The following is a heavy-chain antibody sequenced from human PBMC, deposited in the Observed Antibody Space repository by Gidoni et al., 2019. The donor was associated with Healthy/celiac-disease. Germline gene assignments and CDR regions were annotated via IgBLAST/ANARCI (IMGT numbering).Heavy chain of an antibody. CDR2: IKQDGSEK. V-gene: IGHV3-7*04. CDR3: ARGGDYDSSGFEFDY. D-gene: IGHD3-22*01. CDR1: GFTFRSYW. Sequence: EVQLVESGGGLVQPGGSLRLSCAASGFTFRSYWMSWVRQAPGKGLEWVANIKQDGSEKYYVGSVKGRFTISRDNAKNSLYLQMNSLRAEDTAVYYCARGGDYDSSGFEFDYWGQGTLVTVSS. J-gene: IGHJ4*02.